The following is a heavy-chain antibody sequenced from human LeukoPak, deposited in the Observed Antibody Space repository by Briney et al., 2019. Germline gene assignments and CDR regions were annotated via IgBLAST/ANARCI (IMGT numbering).Heavy chain of an antibody. CDR2: ISGSGGST. CDR3: AKDWWIGVRGVIAY. D-gene: IGHD3-10*01. J-gene: IGHJ4*02. Sequence: PGGSLRLSCAASGFTFSSYAMSWVRQAPGKGLEWVSAISGSGGSTYYADSVKGRFTISRDNSKSTLYLQMNSLRAEDTAVYYCAKDWWIGVRGVIAYWGQGTLVTVSS. CDR1: GFTFSSYA. V-gene: IGHV3-23*01.